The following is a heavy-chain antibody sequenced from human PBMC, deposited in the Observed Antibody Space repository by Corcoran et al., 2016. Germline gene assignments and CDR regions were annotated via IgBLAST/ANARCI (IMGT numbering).Heavy chain of an antibody. V-gene: IGHV4-59*01. J-gene: IGHJ5*02. Sequence: QVQLQESGPGLVKPSETLSLTCTVSGGSISSYYWSWIRQPPGKGLEWIGYIYYSGSTNYNPSLKSRVTISVDTSKNQFSLTLSSVTAADTAVDYCARESPPGSSGYQWEHWLDPWGQGTLVTVSS. D-gene: IGHD3-22*01. CDR1: GGSISSYY. CDR2: IYYSGST. CDR3: ARESPPGSSGYQWEHWLDP.